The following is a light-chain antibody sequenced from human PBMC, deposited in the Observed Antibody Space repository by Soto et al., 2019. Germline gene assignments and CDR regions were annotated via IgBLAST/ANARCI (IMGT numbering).Light chain of an antibody. J-gene: IGKJ1*01. CDR2: GAS. CDR3: QQYNNWLTWT. Sequence: EIVMTQSPSTLSVSPGDRATLPCRASQSVSSNLAWYQQKPGQAPRLLIYGASTRATGIPARFSGSGSGTEFIITISSLLSEDFAVYYCQQYNNWLTWTFGQGTKVEIK. CDR1: QSVSSN. V-gene: IGKV3-15*01.